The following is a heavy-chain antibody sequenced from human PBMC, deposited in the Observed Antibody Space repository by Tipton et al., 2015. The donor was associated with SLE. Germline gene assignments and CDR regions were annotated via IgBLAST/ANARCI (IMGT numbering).Heavy chain of an antibody. J-gene: IGHJ4*02. V-gene: IGHV4-39*01. CDR3: ARVVRSHYFDY. Sequence: LRLSCTVSGGSISSSSYYWGWIRQPPGKGLEWIGSIYYSGSTYYNPSLKSRVTISVDTSKNQFSLKLSSVTAADTAVYYCARVVRSHYFDYWGQGTLVTVSS. D-gene: IGHD1-26*01. CDR1: GGSISSSSYY. CDR2: IYYSGST.